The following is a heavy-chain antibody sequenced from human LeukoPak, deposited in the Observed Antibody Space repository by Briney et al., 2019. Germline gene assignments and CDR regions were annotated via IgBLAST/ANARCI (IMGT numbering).Heavy chain of an antibody. V-gene: IGHV3-30*18. CDR2: ISYDGSNK. Sequence: GRSLRLSCAASGFTFSSYGMHWVRQAPGKGLEWVAVISYDGSNKYYADSVKGRFTISRDNSKNTLYLQMNSLRAEDTAVYYCAKVITEVTPDYWGQGTLVTVSS. CDR1: GFTFSSYG. D-gene: IGHD4-23*01. J-gene: IGHJ4*02. CDR3: AKVITEVTPDY.